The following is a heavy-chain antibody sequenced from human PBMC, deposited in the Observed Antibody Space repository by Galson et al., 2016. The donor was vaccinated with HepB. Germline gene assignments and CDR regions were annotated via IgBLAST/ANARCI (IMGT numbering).Heavy chain of an antibody. D-gene: IGHD3-22*01. CDR1: GGSISSGSYY. CDR2: IYTSGST. V-gene: IGHV4-61*02. CDR3: ARALFYYHSSAYSI. Sequence: TLSLTCTVSGGSISSGSYYWSWIRQPAGKGLEWIGRIYTSGSTNYNPSLKSRVTISIDTSQNQFSLHLSSVTAADTAVYYCARALFYYHSSAYSIWGQGTLVTVSS. J-gene: IGHJ4*02.